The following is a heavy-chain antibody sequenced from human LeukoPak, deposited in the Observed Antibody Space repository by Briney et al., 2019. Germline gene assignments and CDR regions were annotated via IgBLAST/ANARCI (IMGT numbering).Heavy chain of an antibody. D-gene: IGHD5-12*01. J-gene: IGHJ2*01. CDR2: INHERST. CDR1: GGSFSGYW. Sequence: SETLSLTCAVYGGSFSGYWWSWIRQPPGKGLEWIGEINHERSTNYNPSLKSRVTMSVDTSKNQFSLKLSSVTPEDTAVYFCAREGRGGYPLYFDLWGRGTLVTVSS. V-gene: IGHV4-34*01. CDR3: AREGRGGYPLYFDL.